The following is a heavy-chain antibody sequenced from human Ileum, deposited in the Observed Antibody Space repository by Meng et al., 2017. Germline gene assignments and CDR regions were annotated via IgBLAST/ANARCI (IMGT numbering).Heavy chain of an antibody. CDR2: VSPTSGSL. D-gene: IGHD6-25*01. Sequence: QVRLVVCGGGLVKAGGALRRSCAASGFTFSDYYMTWIRQPPGQGREWLASVSPTSGSLYFADSVKGRFSIARDNAKNSVSLQMTRLRVEDTAVYYCARDHGSLNWFDPWGQGTLVTVSS. CDR3: ARDHGSLNWFDP. CDR1: GFTFSDYY. V-gene: IGHV3-11*04. J-gene: IGHJ5*02.